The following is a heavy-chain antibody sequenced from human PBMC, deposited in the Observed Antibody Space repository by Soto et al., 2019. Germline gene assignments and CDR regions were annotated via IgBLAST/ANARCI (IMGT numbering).Heavy chain of an antibody. J-gene: IGHJ6*02. CDR3: ARDSHSDDFWSGYYMMVSGPRDYYYGMDV. V-gene: IGHV1-18*01. D-gene: IGHD3-3*01. CDR1: GYTFTSYG. CDR2: ISAYNGNT. Sequence: GASVKVSCKASGYTFTSYGISWVRQAPGQGLEWMGWISAYNGNTNYAQKLQGRVTMTTDTSTSTAYMELRSLRSDDTAVYYCARDSHSDDFWSGYYMMVSGPRDYYYGMDVWGQGTTVTVSS.